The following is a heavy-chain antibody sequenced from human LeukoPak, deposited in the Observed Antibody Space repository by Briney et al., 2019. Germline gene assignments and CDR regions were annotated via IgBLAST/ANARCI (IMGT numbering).Heavy chain of an antibody. V-gene: IGHV3-30*02. D-gene: IGHD6-19*01. J-gene: IGHJ4*02. Sequence: GGSLRVSCAASGFTFSSYGMHWVRQAPGKGLEWVAFIWYDGSNKYSADSVKGRFTISRENSKTTLYLQMTSLRAEATAVYYCAKAGSLRQWVDLWLNWGQGTLVTVSS. CDR3: AKAGSLRQWVDLWLN. CDR1: GFTFSSYG. CDR2: IWYDGSNK.